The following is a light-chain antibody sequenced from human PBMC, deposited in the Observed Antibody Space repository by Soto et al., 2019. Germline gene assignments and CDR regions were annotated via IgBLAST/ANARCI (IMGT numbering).Light chain of an antibody. V-gene: IGLV1-47*01. CDR2: RND. J-gene: IGLJ3*02. CDR1: SSNIGSNY. Sequence: QSVLTQPPSASGTPGQRVTISCSGSSSNIGSNYVYWYQQLPGTAPKLLIYRNDQRPSGVPDRFSGSKSGTSASLAFSGLRSEDEAEYHCAAWDDSLSGWMFGGGTQLTVL. CDR3: AAWDDSLSGWM.